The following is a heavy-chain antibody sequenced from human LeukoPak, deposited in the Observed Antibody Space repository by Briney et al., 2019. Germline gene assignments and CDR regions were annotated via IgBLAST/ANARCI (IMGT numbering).Heavy chain of an antibody. Sequence: PGGSLRLSCAASGLTFSSYWMSWVRQAPGKGLEWVANIKQDGSEKYYVDSVKGRFTISRDNAKNSLYLQMNSLRAEDTAVYYCARDGYIVRFLEWLSHLGSYFDCWGQGTLVTVSS. CDR1: GLTFSSYW. D-gene: IGHD3-3*01. V-gene: IGHV3-7*01. J-gene: IGHJ4*02. CDR2: IKQDGSEK. CDR3: ARDGYIVRFLEWLSHLGSYFDC.